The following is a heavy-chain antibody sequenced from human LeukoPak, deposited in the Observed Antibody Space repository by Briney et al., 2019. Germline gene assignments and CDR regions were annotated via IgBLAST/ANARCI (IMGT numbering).Heavy chain of an antibody. J-gene: IGHJ4*02. Sequence: GSLRLSCAASGFTFSSYWMHWVRQAPGKGLVWVSRINSDGSNTSYADSVKGRFTISRDNAKNTLYLQMNSLRAEDTAVYYCVTLMVGLRGYWGQGTLVTVSS. CDR2: INSDGSNT. V-gene: IGHV3-74*01. D-gene: IGHD2-15*01. CDR3: VTLMVGLRGY. CDR1: GFTFSSYW.